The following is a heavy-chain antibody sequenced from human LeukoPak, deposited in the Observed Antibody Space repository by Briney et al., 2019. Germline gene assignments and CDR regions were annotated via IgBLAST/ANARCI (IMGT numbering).Heavy chain of an antibody. J-gene: IGHJ3*02. V-gene: IGHV4-4*07. Sequence: SETLSLTCTVSGGSISSYYWSWIRRPAGKGLEWIGRIYTSGSTNYNPSLKSRVTMSVDTSKNQFSLKLRSVTAADTAVYYCARVGGITMIVVLITDAFDIWGQGTMVTVSS. CDR3: ARVGGITMIVVLITDAFDI. CDR1: GGSISSYY. D-gene: IGHD3-22*01. CDR2: IYTSGST.